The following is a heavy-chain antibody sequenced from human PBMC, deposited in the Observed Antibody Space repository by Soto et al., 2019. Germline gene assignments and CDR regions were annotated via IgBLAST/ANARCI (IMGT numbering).Heavy chain of an antibody. V-gene: IGHV4-38-2*01. Sequence: SETLSFTCAVSGYSISSGYYWGWIRQPPGKGLEWIGSIYHSGSTYYNPPLKSRVTISVDTSKNQFSLKLSSVTAADTAVYYCAGAFWEQQLGHRTYGMDVWGQGTTVTVSS. CDR3: AGAFWEQQLGHRTYGMDV. CDR2: IYHSGST. CDR1: GYSISSGYY. J-gene: IGHJ6*02. D-gene: IGHD6-13*01.